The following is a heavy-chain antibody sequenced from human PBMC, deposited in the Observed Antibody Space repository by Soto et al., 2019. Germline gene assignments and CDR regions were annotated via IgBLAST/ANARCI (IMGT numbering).Heavy chain of an antibody. D-gene: IGHD3-10*01. J-gene: IGHJ4*02. CDR1: VFTVSNYA. V-gene: IGHV3-23*01. CDR3: ARGSRDSYPGSRIFDL. CDR2: ISGSGGTT. Sequence: GSLRVSGPASVFTVSNYAMSWVRQAPGKGLDWVSTISGSGGTTYYTDSVKGRFTISRDNSKNTLFLQMSSLRAEDSAVYYCARGSRDSYPGSRIFDLWGRGTRVTVSS.